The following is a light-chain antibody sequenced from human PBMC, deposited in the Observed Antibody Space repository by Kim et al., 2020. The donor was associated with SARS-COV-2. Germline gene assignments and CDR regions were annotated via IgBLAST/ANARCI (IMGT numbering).Light chain of an antibody. CDR1: HDISNY. J-gene: IGKJ4*01. Sequence: DIQMTQSPSSLSASVGATITITCQASHDISNYLNWYQQKPGRAPKLLIYDASNLETGVPSTFSGSGSGTDFTLTISSLQPEDIATYYYQQYDNLPTFGGGTKVDIK. V-gene: IGKV1-33*01. CDR2: DAS. CDR3: QQYDNLPT.